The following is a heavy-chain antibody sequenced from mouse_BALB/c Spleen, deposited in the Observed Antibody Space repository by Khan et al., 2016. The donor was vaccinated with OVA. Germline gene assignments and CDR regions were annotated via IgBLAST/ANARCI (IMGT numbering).Heavy chain of an antibody. J-gene: IGHJ4*01. CDR3: AKVTPDYYSMDY. D-gene: IGHD1-1*01. CDR1: GFSLTSYG. CDR2: IWGDGAT. V-gene: IGHV2-3*01. Sequence: QVQLKQSGPGLVAPSQSLSITCTVSGFSLTSYGVNWVRQPPGKGLEWLGVIWGDGATNYTSTLKSRLIISKDSSKRQVFLKLNSLQNDDTATYYCAKVTPDYYSMDYWGQGTSVTVSS.